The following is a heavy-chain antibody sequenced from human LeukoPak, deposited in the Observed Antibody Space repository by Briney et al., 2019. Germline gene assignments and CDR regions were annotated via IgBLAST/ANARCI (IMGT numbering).Heavy chain of an antibody. CDR3: ARDLSDFWSGYRLSGYYYYGMDV. D-gene: IGHD3-3*01. CDR2: IWYDGSNK. Sequence: GGSLRLSCAASGFTFSSYGMHWVRQAPGKGLEWVAVIWYDGSNKYYADSVKGRFTISRDNSKNTLYLQMNSLRAEDTAVYYCARDLSDFWSGYRLSGYYYYGMDVWGQGTTVTVSS. V-gene: IGHV3-33*08. CDR1: GFTFSSYG. J-gene: IGHJ6*02.